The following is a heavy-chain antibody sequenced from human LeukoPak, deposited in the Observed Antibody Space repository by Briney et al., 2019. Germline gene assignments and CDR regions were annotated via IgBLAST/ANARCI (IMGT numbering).Heavy chain of an antibody. V-gene: IGHV4-59*01. Sequence: PSETLSLTCTVSGGSISTYYWSWIRQPPGKGVEWIGYIHYSESTIYNPSLKSRVTISVDTSKNQFSLKLTSVTAADTAVYYCARDVYGDPFGYWGQGTLVTVSS. D-gene: IGHD4-17*01. CDR3: ARDVYGDPFGY. J-gene: IGHJ4*02. CDR1: GGSISTYY. CDR2: IHYSEST.